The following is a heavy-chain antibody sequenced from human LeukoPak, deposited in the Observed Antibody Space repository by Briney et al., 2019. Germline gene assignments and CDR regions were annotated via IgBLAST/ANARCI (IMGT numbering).Heavy chain of an antibody. Sequence: GGSLRLSCAVSGFTFGDYAMSWLRQAPGQGLEWVGSIRSKPSGGTSDYAASVKGRFTISRDDSKGIVYLQVNSLKTEDTAVYYWNRVANDISTGCDYWGQGTLVTVSS. V-gene: IGHV3-49*03. CDR1: GFTFGDYA. J-gene: IGHJ4*02. D-gene: IGHD3-9*01. CDR3: NRVANDISTGCDY. CDR2: IRSKPSGGTS.